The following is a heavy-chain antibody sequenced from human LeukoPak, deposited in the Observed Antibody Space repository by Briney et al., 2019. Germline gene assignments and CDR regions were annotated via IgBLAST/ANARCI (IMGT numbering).Heavy chain of an antibody. CDR2: ISGSGGST. CDR3: AKDISYYYDSSGYYPN. J-gene: IGHJ4*02. Sequence: SGGSLRLSCAASGFTFSSYAMSWVRQAPGKGLEWVSAISGSGGSTYYADSVKGRFTISRDNSKNTLYLQMNSLRAEDTAVYYCAKDISYYYDSSGYYPNWGQGTLVTVSS. V-gene: IGHV3-23*01. CDR1: GFTFSSYA. D-gene: IGHD3-22*01.